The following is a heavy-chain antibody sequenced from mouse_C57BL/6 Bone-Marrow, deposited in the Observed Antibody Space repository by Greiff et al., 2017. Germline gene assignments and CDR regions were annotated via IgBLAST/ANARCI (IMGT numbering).Heavy chain of an antibody. CDR3: ARPYDGYNVWFAY. CDR1: GFTFSDYY. J-gene: IGHJ3*01. Sequence: EVKLMESGGGLVQPGGSLKLSCAASGFTFSDYYMYWVRQTPEKRLEWVAYISNGGGSTYYPDTVKGRFTISRDNAKNTLYLQMSRLQSEDTAMYYCARPYDGYNVWFAYWGQGTLVTVSA. D-gene: IGHD2-3*01. V-gene: IGHV5-12*01. CDR2: ISNGGGST.